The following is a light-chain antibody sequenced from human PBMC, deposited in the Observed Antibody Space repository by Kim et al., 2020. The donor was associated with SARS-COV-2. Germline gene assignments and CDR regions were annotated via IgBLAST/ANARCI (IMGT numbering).Light chain of an antibody. V-gene: IGKV1-5*01. CDR2: DAS. Sequence: DIQMTQSPSTLSTSVGDRVTITCRASQSINTWLAWYQQKAGKAPKLLIYDASTLESGVPSRFSGSGSGTEFTLTINSLQPDDFATYYCQQYDGVFGQGTDLEI. CDR1: QSINTW. CDR3: QQYDGV. J-gene: IGKJ2*01.